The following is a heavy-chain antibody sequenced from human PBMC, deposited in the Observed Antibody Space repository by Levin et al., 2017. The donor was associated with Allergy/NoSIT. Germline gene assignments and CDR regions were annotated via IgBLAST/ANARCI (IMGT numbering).Heavy chain of an antibody. CDR2: ISSSSSTI. CDR3: ARELEYYDFWSGYPGVRYFDR. J-gene: IGHJ2*01. D-gene: IGHD3-3*01. V-gene: IGHV3-48*01. CDR1: GFTFSSYS. Sequence: GESLKISCAASGFTFSSYSMNWVRQAPGKGLEWVSYISSSSSTIYYADSVKGRFTISRDNAKNSLYLQMNSLRAEDTAVYYCARELEYYDFWSGYPGVRYFDRWGRGTLVTVSS.